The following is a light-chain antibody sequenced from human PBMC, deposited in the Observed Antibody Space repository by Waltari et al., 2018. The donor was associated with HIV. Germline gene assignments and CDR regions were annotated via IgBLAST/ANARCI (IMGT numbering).Light chain of an antibody. Sequence: QAVVTQEPSLTVSPGGTVTPTCASSSGAVTSGLCPYWLQRRPGQAPKTPIYDKSSRHSWTPARFSGSLRGGKAALTLSGAQFEDEADYFCLLSFNGVVVFGGGTTLTVL. CDR1: SGAVTSGLC. V-gene: IGLV7-46*01. CDR3: LLSFNGVVV. J-gene: IGLJ2*01. CDR2: DKS.